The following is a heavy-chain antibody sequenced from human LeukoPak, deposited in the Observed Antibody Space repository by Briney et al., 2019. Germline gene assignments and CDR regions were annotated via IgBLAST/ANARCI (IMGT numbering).Heavy chain of an antibody. CDR3: AGSSSSGFKDY. D-gene: IGHD3-22*01. V-gene: IGHV1-2*02. Sequence: ASVKVSCKASGDTFTGYYLHWVRQAPGQGLEWLGWINPKSGGTNYAQRFQARVTMTWDTSISTAYMELSSLRSDAAAVYYCAGSSSSGFKDYWGQGTLVTVSS. CDR1: GDTFTGYY. J-gene: IGHJ4*02. CDR2: INPKSGGT.